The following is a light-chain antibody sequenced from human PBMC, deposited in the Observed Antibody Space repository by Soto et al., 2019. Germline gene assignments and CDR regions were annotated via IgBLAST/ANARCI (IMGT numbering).Light chain of an antibody. J-gene: IGKJ3*01. V-gene: IGKV3-15*01. CDR3: QQYNYWPIFT. Sequence: IVLTQSPATLSVSPGDRATLFCRASQSVSSNLAWYQQTPGQAPRLLIYDASTRATGIPARFSGSGSGIEFTLTISSLQSEDFAVYFCQQYNYWPIFTFGPGTKVDIK. CDR1: QSVSSN. CDR2: DAS.